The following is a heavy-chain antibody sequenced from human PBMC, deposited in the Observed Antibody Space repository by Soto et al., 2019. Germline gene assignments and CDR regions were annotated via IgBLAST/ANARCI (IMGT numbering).Heavy chain of an antibody. Sequence: QVQLVQSGAEVKKPGASVKVSCKASGYTFTSYGISWVRQAPGQELEWMGWISAYNGNTNYAQKLQGRVTMTTDTSTSTAYMELRSLRSDDTAVYYCARNPINDFWSPSINGWFDPWGQGTLVTVSS. CDR3: ARNPINDFWSPSINGWFDP. V-gene: IGHV1-18*01. CDR2: ISAYNGNT. D-gene: IGHD3-3*01. J-gene: IGHJ5*02. CDR1: GYTFTSYG.